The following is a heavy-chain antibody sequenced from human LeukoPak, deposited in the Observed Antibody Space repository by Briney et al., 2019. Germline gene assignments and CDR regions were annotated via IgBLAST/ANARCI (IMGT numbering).Heavy chain of an antibody. CDR1: GFTVSSNY. CDR3: ARDRAFPPGGTPAYFDY. Sequence: GGSLRLSCAASGFTVSSNYMSWVRQAPGKGLEWVSVIYSGGSTYYADSVKGRFTISRDNAKNSLYLQMNSLRAEDTAVYYCARDRAFPPGGTPAYFDYWGQGTLVTVSS. CDR2: IYSGGST. D-gene: IGHD2-15*01. J-gene: IGHJ4*02. V-gene: IGHV3-66*01.